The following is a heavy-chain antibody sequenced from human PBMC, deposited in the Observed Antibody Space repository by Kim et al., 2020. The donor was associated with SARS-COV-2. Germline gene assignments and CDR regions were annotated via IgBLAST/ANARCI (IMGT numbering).Heavy chain of an antibody. J-gene: IGHJ2*01. Sequence: GGSLRLSCSASGFTFSSYAMHWVRQAPGKGLEYVSAISSNGGSTYYADSVKGRFTISRDNSKNTLYLQMSSLRAEDTAVYYCVKSTVAVTSTGAPWYFDLWGRGTLVTVSS. V-gene: IGHV3-64D*06. CDR1: GFTFSSYA. D-gene: IGHD4-17*01. CDR2: ISSNGGST. CDR3: VKSTVAVTSTGAPWYFDL.